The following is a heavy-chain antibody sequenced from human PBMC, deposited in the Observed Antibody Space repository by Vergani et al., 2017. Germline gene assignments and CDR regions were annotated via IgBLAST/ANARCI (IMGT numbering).Heavy chain of an antibody. J-gene: IGHJ4*02. V-gene: IGHV3-9*01. Sequence: EVQLVESGGGLVQPGRSLRLSCAASGFTFDDYAMHWVRQAPGKGLEWVSGISWNSGSIGYADSVKGRFTISRDNAKNSPYLQMNSLRAEDTALCYCAKAVGWELPYYFDYWGQGTLVTVSS. CDR3: AKAVGWELPYYFDY. CDR2: ISWNSGSI. D-gene: IGHD1-26*01. CDR1: GFTFDDYA.